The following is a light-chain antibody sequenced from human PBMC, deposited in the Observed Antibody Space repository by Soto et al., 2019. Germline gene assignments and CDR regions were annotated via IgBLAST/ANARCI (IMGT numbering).Light chain of an antibody. CDR1: QRVTHNY. Sequence: EIALTQSPGTLFLSPGERATLSCRASQRVTHNYLAWYQQKPGQAPRLLIYGASIGATGIPDRFSGSGSGTDVTLTISRLEPEDFALYYCLQYGIPLWTFGQGTKVDIK. CDR3: LQYGIPLWT. J-gene: IGKJ1*01. CDR2: GAS. V-gene: IGKV3-20*01.